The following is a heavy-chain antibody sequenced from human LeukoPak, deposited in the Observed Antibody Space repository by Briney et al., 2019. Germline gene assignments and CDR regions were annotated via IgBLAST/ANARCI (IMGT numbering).Heavy chain of an antibody. CDR1: GFIFSSYW. CDR3: ARDDCSSIICYQNWFDP. D-gene: IGHD2-2*01. CDR2: IKQDESEK. J-gene: IGHJ5*02. Sequence: GGGLRLSFVACGFIFSSYWLSWLRQASGRELEWLANIKQDESEKYYVDSVKGQFTISRDNAKNSLYLQMNSLRAEDTAVYYCARDDCSSIICYQNWFDPWGQGTLVTVSS. V-gene: IGHV3-7*01.